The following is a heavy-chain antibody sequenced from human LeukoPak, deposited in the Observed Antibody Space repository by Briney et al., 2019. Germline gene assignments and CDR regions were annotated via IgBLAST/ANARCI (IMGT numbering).Heavy chain of an antibody. CDR3: AASPYSSGWKEYFQR. CDR2: INPNSGGT. Sequence: GASVKVSCKASGYTFTGYYMHWVRQAPGQGLEWMGWINPNSGGTNYAQKFQGRVTMTRDTSISTAYMELSRLRSDDTAVYYCAASPYSSGWKEYFQRWGQGTLVTVSS. J-gene: IGHJ1*01. CDR1: GYTFTGYY. D-gene: IGHD6-19*01. V-gene: IGHV1-2*02.